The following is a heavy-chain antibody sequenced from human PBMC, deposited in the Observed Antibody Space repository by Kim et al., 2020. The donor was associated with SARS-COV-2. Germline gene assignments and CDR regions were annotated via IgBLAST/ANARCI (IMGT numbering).Heavy chain of an antibody. J-gene: IGHJ4*02. D-gene: IGHD4-17*01. CDR2: ISGSGGST. V-gene: IGHV3-23*01. CDR1: GFTFSSYA. Sequence: GGSLRLSCAASGFTFSSYAMSWVRQAPGKGLEWVSAISGSGGSTYYADSVKGRFTISRDNSKNTLYLQMNSLRAEHTAVYYCAKDPFDYGDYLPFDYWGQGTLVTVSS. CDR3: AKDPFDYGDYLPFDY.